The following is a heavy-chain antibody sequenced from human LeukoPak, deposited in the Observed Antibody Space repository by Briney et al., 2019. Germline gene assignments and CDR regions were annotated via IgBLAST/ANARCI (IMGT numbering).Heavy chain of an antibody. CDR3: ARDNNGDY. D-gene: IGHD1/OR15-1a*01. V-gene: IGHV3-74*01. J-gene: IGHJ4*02. Sequence: GGSLRLSCAASGFTFSSYWMHWVRQAPGKGLVWVSRMNSDGSTTTYADSVKGRFTISRDNAENTLYLQMNSLRAEDTAVYYCARDNNGDYWGQGTLVTVSS. CDR1: GFTFSSYW. CDR2: MNSDGSTT.